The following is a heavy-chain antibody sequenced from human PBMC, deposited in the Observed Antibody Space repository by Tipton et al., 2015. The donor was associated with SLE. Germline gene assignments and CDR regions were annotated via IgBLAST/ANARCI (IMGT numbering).Heavy chain of an antibody. J-gene: IGHJ4*02. V-gene: IGHV3-7*03. CDR2: IKLDGSEK. CDR1: GFTFSNAW. CDR3: VRDSGQLWELPDY. Sequence: GSLRLSCAASGFTFSNAWMSWVRQAPGKGLEWVANIKLDGSEKYYVDSVKGRFTISRDNAKNSMYLQMNSLRGEDTAVYYCVRDSGQLWELPDYWGQGTLVTVSS. D-gene: IGHD1-26*01.